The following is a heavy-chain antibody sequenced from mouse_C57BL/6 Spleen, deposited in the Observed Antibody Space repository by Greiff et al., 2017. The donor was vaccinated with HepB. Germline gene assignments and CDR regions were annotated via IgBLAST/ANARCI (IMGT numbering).Heavy chain of an antibody. D-gene: IGHD1-1*01. J-gene: IGHJ4*01. CDR2: INPNNGGT. Sequence: EVQLQQSGPELVKPGASVKIPCKASGYTFTDYNMDWVKQSHGKSLEWIGDINPNNGGTSYNQKFKDKATLTVDKSSSTAYMERRSLTSEDTEVYYCARWTYGSRSYAMDYWGQGTSVTVSS. V-gene: IGHV1-18*01. CDR3: ARWTYGSRSYAMDY. CDR1: GYTFTDYN.